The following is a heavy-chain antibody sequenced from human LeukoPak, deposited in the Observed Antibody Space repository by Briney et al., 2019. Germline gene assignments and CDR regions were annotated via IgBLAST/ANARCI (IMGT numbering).Heavy chain of an antibody. J-gene: IGHJ6*02. CDR1: GFTFSSYA. D-gene: IGHD3-16*01. V-gene: IGHV3-7*03. CDR2: INHNGNVN. Sequence: GRSLRLSCAAPGFTFSSYAMHWVRQAPGKGLEWVASINHNGNVNYYVDSVKGRFTISRDNAKNSLYLQMSNLRAEDTAVYFCARGGGLDVWGQGATVTVSS. CDR3: ARGGGLDV.